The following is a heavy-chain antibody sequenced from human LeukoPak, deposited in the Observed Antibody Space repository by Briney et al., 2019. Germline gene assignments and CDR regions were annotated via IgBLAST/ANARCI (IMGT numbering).Heavy chain of an antibody. CDR3: VRDGYNWNYDY. V-gene: IGHV3-30*02. CDR2: IQSDGSEK. CDR1: GFTFSDYG. Sequence: GGSLRLSCAASGFTFSDYGMHWVRQAPGKGLEWVAFIQSDGSEKSSADSVKGRFSISRDKSKNTPYLQMDSLRAEDTAVYYCVRDGYNWNYDYWGQGTLVTVSS. J-gene: IGHJ4*02. D-gene: IGHD1-1*01.